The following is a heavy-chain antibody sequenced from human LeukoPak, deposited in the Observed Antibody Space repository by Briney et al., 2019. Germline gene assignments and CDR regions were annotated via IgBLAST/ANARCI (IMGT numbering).Heavy chain of an antibody. D-gene: IGHD1-26*01. J-gene: IGHJ4*02. CDR2: ISSSGSTM. CDR3: ARDFGQWELNGGYYFDY. CDR1: GFTFSSHE. Sequence: GGSLRLSCAASGFTFSSHEMNWVRQAPGKGLEWVSYISSSGSTMYYADSVKGRFTISRDNAKNSLYLQMNSLRAEDTAVYYCARDFGQWELNGGYYFDYWGQGTLVTVSS. V-gene: IGHV3-48*03.